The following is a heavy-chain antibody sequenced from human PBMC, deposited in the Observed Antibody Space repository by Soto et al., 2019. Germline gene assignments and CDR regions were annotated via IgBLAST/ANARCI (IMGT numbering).Heavy chain of an antibody. J-gene: IGHJ4*02. Sequence: EVQLLESGGGLVQPGGSRRFSFEAPGLTFSSISRGWVRQSPGKGLEWVSAISDGGDKIYYVDSVKGRFTISGDNSKNKLYLQMDSLRAEDTAVYHCVTLALGKFDYWGQGILVIVSS. V-gene: IGHV3-23*01. CDR3: VTLALGKFDY. D-gene: IGHD1-26*01. CDR2: ISDGGDKI. CDR1: GLTFSSIS.